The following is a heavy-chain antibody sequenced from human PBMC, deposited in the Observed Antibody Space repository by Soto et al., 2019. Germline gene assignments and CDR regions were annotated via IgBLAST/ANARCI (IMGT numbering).Heavy chain of an antibody. D-gene: IGHD5-12*01. CDR1: GYTFTSYY. CDR3: ARGVTDGYNYYYHYGMDV. Sequence: ASVKVSCKASGYTFTSYYMHWVRQAPGQGLEWMGIINPSGGSTSYAQKFQGRVTMTRDTSTSTVYMELSSLRSEDTAVYYCARGVTDGYNYYYHYGMDVWGQGTTVTVSS. V-gene: IGHV1-46*01. CDR2: INPSGGST. J-gene: IGHJ6*02.